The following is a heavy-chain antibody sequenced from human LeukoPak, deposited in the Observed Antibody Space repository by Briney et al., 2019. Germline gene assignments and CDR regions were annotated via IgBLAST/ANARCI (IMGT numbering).Heavy chain of an antibody. CDR3: ARGDMIVVAGRFDY. CDR2: INPSGGST. V-gene: IGHV1-46*01. Sequence: ASVKVSCKASGGTFSSYAISWVRQAPGQGLEWMGIINPSGGSTSYAQKFQGRVTMTRDTSTSTVYMELSSLRSEDTAVYYCARGDMIVVAGRFDYWGQGTLVTVSS. D-gene: IGHD3-22*01. J-gene: IGHJ4*02. CDR1: GGTFSSYA.